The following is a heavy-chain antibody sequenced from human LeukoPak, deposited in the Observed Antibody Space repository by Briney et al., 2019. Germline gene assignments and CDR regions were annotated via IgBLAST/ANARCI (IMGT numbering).Heavy chain of an antibody. CDR1: GFTFSSYE. D-gene: IGHD3-3*02. J-gene: IGHJ4*02. CDR3: AKVRISGQGVDRPFDY. CDR2: ISSSGSTI. Sequence: GGSLRLSCAASGFTFSSYEMNWVRQAPGKGLEWVSYISSSGSTIYYADSVEGRFTISRDNAKNSLYLQMNSLRAEDTAIYYCAKVRISGQGVDRPFDYWGQGTLVTVSS. V-gene: IGHV3-48*03.